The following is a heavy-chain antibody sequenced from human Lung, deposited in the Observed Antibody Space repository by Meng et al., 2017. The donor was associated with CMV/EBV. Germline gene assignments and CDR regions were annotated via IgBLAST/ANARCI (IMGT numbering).Heavy chain of an antibody. V-gene: IGHV3-7*01. CDR1: GFTFSSYW. CDR2: IKQDGSEK. J-gene: IGHJ6*04. Sequence: GGSLRLXXAASGFTFSSYWMSWVRQAPGKGLEWVANIKQDGSEKYYVDSVKGRFTISRDNAKNSLYLQMNSLRAEDTAVYYCARDRGRYGMYVWGTGTTVPVAS. CDR3: ARDRGRYGMYV.